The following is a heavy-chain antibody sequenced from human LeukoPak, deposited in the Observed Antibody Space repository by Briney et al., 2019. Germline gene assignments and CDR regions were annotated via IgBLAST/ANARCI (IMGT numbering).Heavy chain of an antibody. D-gene: IGHD6-13*01. CDR2: IYTSGST. CDR1: GASVGSAGYY. Sequence: PSETLSLTCTVSGASVGSAGYYWSWIRQPAGKGLEWIGRIYTSGSTNYNPSLKSRVTMSVDTSKNQFSLKLSSVTAADTAVYYCASSYSSSWYSEDYFDYWGQGTLVTVSS. V-gene: IGHV4-61*02. CDR3: ASSYSSSWYSEDYFDY. J-gene: IGHJ4*02.